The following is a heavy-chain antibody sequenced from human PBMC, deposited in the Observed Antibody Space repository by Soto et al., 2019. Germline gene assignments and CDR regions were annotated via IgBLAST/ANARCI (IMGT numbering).Heavy chain of an antibody. CDR2: ITGSSEIT. J-gene: IGHJ4*02. CDR1: GFTLSDYA. V-gene: IGHV3-23*01. CDR3: ARDCARTSCSVWKL. Sequence: EAQLLESGGDLVQPGGSLRLSCAASGFTLSDYAMTWVRQAPGKGLEWVSGITGSSEITYYADSVKGRFTISRDNPKNTVSLQINGLRAEDSAIYYCARDCARTSCSVWKLWGQGTLVTVSP. D-gene: IGHD2-2*01.